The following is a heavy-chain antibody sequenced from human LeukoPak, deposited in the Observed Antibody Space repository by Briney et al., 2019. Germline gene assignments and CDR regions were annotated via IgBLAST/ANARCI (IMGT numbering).Heavy chain of an antibody. CDR1: GYTFTIYG. CDR2: ISAYNGNT. J-gene: IGHJ6*03. V-gene: IGHV1-18*01. Sequence: VASVKVSCKASGYTFTIYGISWVRQAPGQGLEGMGWISAYNGNTNYAQKLQGRVTMTTDTSTSTAYMELRSLRSDDTAVYYCARDGERYFDWLLYTPRYMDVWGKGTTVTVSS. CDR3: ARDGERYFDWLLYTPRYMDV. D-gene: IGHD3-9*01.